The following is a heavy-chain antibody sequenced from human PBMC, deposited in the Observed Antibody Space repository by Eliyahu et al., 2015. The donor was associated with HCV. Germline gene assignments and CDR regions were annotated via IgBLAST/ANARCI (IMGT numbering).Heavy chain of an antibody. CDR3: ARDDVVGTLYYYYGMDV. Sequence: EVQLVESGGGLVQPGGSLRLSCEASGFTFSGYAMNWVRQAPGKGLEWVSYISSSSSNIFYANSVRGGFTISRDNAKNSLSLQMNSLRVEDTAVYYCARDDVVGTLYYYYGMDVWGQGTTVTVSS. V-gene: IGHV3-48*01. D-gene: IGHD1-26*01. CDR2: ISSSSSNI. J-gene: IGHJ6*02. CDR1: GFTFSGYA.